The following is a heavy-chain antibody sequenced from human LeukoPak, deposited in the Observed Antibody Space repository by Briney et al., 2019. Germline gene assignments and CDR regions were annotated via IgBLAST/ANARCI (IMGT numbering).Heavy chain of an antibody. CDR3: VADCSSTSCYVSDY. Sequence: ASVKVACKPSGYTLTGYYMHWVRQAPGQGIEWIGWINPNSGGTNYAQKFQGRVTMTRDTSISTAYMELSRLRSDDTAVYYCVADCSSTSCYVSDYWGQGTLVTVSS. V-gene: IGHV1-2*02. CDR2: INPNSGGT. CDR1: GYTLTGYY. J-gene: IGHJ4*02. D-gene: IGHD2-2*01.